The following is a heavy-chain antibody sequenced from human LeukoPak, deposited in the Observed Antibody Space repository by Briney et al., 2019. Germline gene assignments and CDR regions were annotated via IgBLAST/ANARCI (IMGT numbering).Heavy chain of an antibody. V-gene: IGHV3-33*01. CDR1: GFTFSSYG. CDR2: IWYDGSNK. CDR3: ARHETSYYYYYGMDV. Sequence: GRSLRLSCAASGFTFSSYGMHWVRQAPGKGLEWVAVIWYDGSNKYYADSVKGRFTISRDNSKNTLYLQMNSLRAEDTAVYYCARHETSYYYYYGMDVWGQGTTVTVSS. J-gene: IGHJ6*02.